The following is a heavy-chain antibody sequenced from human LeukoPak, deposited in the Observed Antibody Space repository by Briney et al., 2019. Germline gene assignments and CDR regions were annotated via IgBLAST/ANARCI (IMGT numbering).Heavy chain of an antibody. CDR2: ISYDGSNK. J-gene: IGHJ4*02. D-gene: IGHD2-2*01. V-gene: IGHV3-30*04. Sequence: GGSLRLSCAASGFTFSSYAMHWVRQAPGKGLEWVAVISYDGSNKYYADSVKGRFTISRDNSKNTLYLQMNSLRAEDTAVYYCARDCSSTSCYSGLDYWGQGTQVIVSS. CDR3: ARDCSSTSCYSGLDY. CDR1: GFTFSSYA.